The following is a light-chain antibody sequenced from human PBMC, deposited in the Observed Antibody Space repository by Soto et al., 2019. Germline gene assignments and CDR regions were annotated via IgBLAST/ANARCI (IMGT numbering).Light chain of an antibody. J-gene: IGKJ2*01. V-gene: IGKV1-39*01. CDR3: QQSYSLPYT. CDR1: QSVGSI. Sequence: DTQMTQSPSSLSSSVGDRVTITCRASQSVGSILNWFQKKPGKAPKLLIYAASTWQTGAPSRFSGSGAGTDFTLIISSLQPEDFATSYCQQSYSLPYTFGQGTKLEI. CDR2: AAS.